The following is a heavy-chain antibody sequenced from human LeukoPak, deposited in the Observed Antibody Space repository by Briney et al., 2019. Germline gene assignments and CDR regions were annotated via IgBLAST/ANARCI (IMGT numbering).Heavy chain of an antibody. D-gene: IGHD3-10*01. CDR1: GYTFTSYY. Sequence: ASVKVSCKASGYTFTSYYMHWVRQAPGQGLEWMGIINPNGGSTSYAQKFQGRVTMTRDTSTSTVYMELSSLRSEDTAVYYCARHFYGSGTYYHFDYWGQGTLVTVSS. CDR2: INPNGGST. J-gene: IGHJ4*02. V-gene: IGHV1-46*01. CDR3: ARHFYGSGTYYHFDY.